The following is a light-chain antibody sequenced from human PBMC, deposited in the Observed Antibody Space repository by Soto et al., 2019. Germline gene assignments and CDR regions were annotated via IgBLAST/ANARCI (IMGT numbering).Light chain of an antibody. CDR1: SSDVGSYNL. V-gene: IGLV2-23*02. CDR3: CSYTGSSPLYV. J-gene: IGLJ1*01. Sequence: QSVLTQPASVSASPGQSITISCTGTSSDVGSYNLVSWFQQHPGKAPKLIIYDVSQRPSGVSNRFSGSKSGNTASLTISGLQTDYEADYHCCSYTGSSPLYVFGTGTKLTVL. CDR2: DVS.